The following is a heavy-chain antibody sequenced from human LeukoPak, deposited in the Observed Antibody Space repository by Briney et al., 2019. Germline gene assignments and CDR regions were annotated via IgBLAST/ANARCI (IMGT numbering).Heavy chain of an antibody. V-gene: IGHV3-73*01. Sequence: GGSLRLSCAASGFTFSGSAMHWVRQASGKGLEWVGRIRNKANSYATAYAASVKGRFTISRDDSKNTAYLQMNSLKTEDTAVYYCTQSRDGYNGAFDIWGQGTMVTVSS. CDR3: TQSRDGYNGAFDI. CDR1: GFTFSGSA. D-gene: IGHD5-24*01. J-gene: IGHJ3*02. CDR2: IRNKANSYAT.